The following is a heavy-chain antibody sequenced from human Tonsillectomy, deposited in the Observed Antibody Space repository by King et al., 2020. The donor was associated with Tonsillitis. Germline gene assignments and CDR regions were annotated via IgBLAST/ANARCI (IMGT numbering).Heavy chain of an antibody. CDR3: ARGGRGRADY. Sequence: VQLQQWGAGLLKPSETLSLTCAVYGGSFSGYYWTWIRQPPGKGLEWIGEINHSGSTNYNPSLQSRVTISENTPKKQFSLKLRSVTAADTAVYYCARGGRGRADYWGQGTLVTVSS. CDR1: GGSFSGYY. D-gene: IGHD3-10*01. CDR2: INHSGST. J-gene: IGHJ4*02. V-gene: IGHV4-34*01.